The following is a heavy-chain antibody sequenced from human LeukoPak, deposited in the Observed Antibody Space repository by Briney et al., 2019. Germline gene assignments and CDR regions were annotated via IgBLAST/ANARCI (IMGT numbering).Heavy chain of an antibody. D-gene: IGHD6-19*01. J-gene: IGHJ4*02. V-gene: IGHV3-49*03. CDR1: GFTFGDYA. CDR2: IRSEFYGGTT. CDR3: AIPPSSGGGGGY. Sequence: PGGSLRLSCTTSGFTFGDYAMSWFRQAPGKGLEWVGFIRSEFYGGTTEYAASVKGRFTISRDDSKNIAYLQMNSLNTEDTAVYYCAIPPSSGGGGGYWGQGTLVTVSS.